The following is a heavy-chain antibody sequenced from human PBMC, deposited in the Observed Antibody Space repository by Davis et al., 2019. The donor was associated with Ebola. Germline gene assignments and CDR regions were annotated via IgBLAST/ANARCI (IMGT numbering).Heavy chain of an antibody. Sequence: GESLKISCVASGFTFSSYGMHWVRQAPGKGLEWVAFIRYDGSNKYYADSVKGRFTISRDNSKNTLYLQMNSLRAEDTAVYYCARGPGQLVPFDYWGQGTLVTVSS. V-gene: IGHV3-30*02. J-gene: IGHJ4*02. D-gene: IGHD6-6*01. CDR1: GFTFSSYG. CDR3: ARGPGQLVPFDY. CDR2: IRYDGSNK.